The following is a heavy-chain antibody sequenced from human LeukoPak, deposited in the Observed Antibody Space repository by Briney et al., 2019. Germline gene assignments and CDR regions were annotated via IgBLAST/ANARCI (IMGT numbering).Heavy chain of an antibody. V-gene: IGHV5-51*01. CDR3: ARAAYCGGDCYSGEYFQH. CDR2: IYPGDSDT. Sequence: GESLKISCKDSGYSFTNYWIGWVRQMPGKGLEWMGIIYPGDSDTRYSPSFQGQVTISADKSISTAYLQWSSLKASDTAMYYCARAAYCGGDCYSGEYFQHWGQGTLVTVSS. J-gene: IGHJ1*01. D-gene: IGHD2-21*02. CDR1: GYSFTNYW.